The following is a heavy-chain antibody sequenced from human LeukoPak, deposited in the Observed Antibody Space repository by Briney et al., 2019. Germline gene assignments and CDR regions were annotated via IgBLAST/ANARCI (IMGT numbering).Heavy chain of an antibody. CDR3: ARGGIVGATDLDY. Sequence: PSETLSLTCTVSGGSISSYYWSWIRQPPGKGLEWIGYIYYSGSTNYNPSLKSRVTISVDTSKNQFSLKLSSVTAADTAVYYCARGGIVGATDLDYWGQGTLVTVSS. V-gene: IGHV4-59*01. CDR1: GGSISSYY. J-gene: IGHJ4*02. D-gene: IGHD1-26*01. CDR2: IYYSGST.